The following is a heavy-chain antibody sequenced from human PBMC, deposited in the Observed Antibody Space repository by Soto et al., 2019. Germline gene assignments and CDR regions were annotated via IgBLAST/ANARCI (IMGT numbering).Heavy chain of an antibody. CDR3: AKDIDLSSGWTFDY. V-gene: IGHV3-9*01. CDR1: GFTFDDYA. D-gene: IGHD6-19*01. Sequence: GGSLRLSCAASGFTFDDYAMHWVRQAPGKGLEWVSGISWNSGSIGYADSVKGRFTISRDNAKNSLYLQMNSLRAEDTALYYCAKDIDLSSGWTFDYWGQGTLVTVSS. J-gene: IGHJ4*02. CDR2: ISWNSGSI.